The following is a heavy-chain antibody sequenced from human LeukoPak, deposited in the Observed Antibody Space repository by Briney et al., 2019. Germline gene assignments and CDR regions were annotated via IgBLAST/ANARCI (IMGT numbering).Heavy chain of an antibody. CDR1: GFTFSSYA. V-gene: IGHV3-23*01. CDR2: ISGSGGST. CDR3: AKDTYYDFWSAPNWFDP. D-gene: IGHD3-3*01. J-gene: IGHJ5*02. Sequence: GGSLRLSCAASGFTFSSYAMSWVRQAPGKGLEWVSAISGSGGSTYYADSVKGRFTISRDNSKNTLYLQMNSLRAEDTAVYYCAKDTYYDFWSAPNWFDPWGQGTLVTVSS.